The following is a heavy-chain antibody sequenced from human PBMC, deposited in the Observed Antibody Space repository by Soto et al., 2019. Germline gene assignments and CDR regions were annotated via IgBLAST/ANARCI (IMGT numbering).Heavy chain of an antibody. V-gene: IGHV1-69*13. D-gene: IGHD2-15*01. Sequence: SVKVSCKASGGTFSSYAISWVRQAPGQGLEWMGGIIPIFGTANYAQKFQGRVTITADESTSTAYMELSSLRSEDTAVYYCARDRAGYCSGGSCQPYYYYGMDVWGQGTRSPSP. CDR1: GGTFSSYA. CDR3: ARDRAGYCSGGSCQPYYYYGMDV. J-gene: IGHJ6*02. CDR2: IIPIFGTA.